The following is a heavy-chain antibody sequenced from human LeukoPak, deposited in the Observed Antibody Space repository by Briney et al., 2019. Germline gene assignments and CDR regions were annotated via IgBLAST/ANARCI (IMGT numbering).Heavy chain of an antibody. CDR3: ARRGYSYGPNWFDP. D-gene: IGHD5-18*01. Sequence: PSETLSLTCTVSGGSISSYYWSWIRQPPGKGLEWIGYIYYSGSTNYNPSLKSRVTISVDTSKNQFSLKLSSVTAADTAVYYCARRGYSYGPNWFDPWGQGTLVTVSS. J-gene: IGHJ5*02. CDR1: GGSISSYY. V-gene: IGHV4-59*08. CDR2: IYYSGST.